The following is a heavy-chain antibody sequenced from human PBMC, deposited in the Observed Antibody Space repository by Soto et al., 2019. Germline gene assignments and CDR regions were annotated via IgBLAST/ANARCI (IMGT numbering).Heavy chain of an antibody. D-gene: IGHD3-3*01. V-gene: IGHV3-7*01. CDR3: ARENSSPRITIFGLTATFDY. CDR1: GFTFSDNW. CDR2: IKPDGREK. Sequence: SLRLSCAASGFTFSDNWMNWVRQAPGKGLEWVATIKPDGREKDYVEFVKGRFTISRDNSKNTLYLQMNSLRAEDTAVYYWARENSSPRITIFGLTATFDYWGQGTLVTVAS. J-gene: IGHJ4*02.